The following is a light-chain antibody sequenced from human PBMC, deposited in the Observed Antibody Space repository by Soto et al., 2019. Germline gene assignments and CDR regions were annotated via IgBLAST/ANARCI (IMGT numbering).Light chain of an antibody. J-gene: IGKJ5*01. V-gene: IGKV3-11*01. Sequence: EIVLTQSPATLSLSPGERATLSCRASQNVRSYLAWYQQKPGQAPRLLIHDASSRATGIPDRFSGSGSGTAFTLPISSLEPEDSAVYYCQQRTNWPTSTFGQGTRLEIK. CDR1: QNVRSY. CDR2: DAS. CDR3: QQRTNWPTST.